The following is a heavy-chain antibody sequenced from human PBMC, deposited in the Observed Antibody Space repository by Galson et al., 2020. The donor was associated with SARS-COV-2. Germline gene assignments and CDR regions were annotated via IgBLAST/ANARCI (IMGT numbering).Heavy chain of an antibody. CDR1: GFTFNYYY. J-gene: IGHJ6*02. Sequence: GESLKISCAASGFTFNYYYMTWIRQAPGKGLEWVAHITTSDRTNYADSVKGRFTISRDNAKHSLYLQMNGLRAEDTAVYYCAKNLETLSYFYGMDVWGQGTTVTVSS. CDR2: ITTSDRT. CDR3: AKNLETLSYFYGMDV. D-gene: IGHD1-1*01. V-gene: IGHV3-11*06.